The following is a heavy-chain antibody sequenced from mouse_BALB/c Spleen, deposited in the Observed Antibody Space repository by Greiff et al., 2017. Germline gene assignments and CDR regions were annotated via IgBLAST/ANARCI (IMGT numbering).Heavy chain of an antibody. D-gene: IGHD2-10*02. CDR2: ISSGGSYT. V-gene: IGHV5-6-4*01. J-gene: IGHJ2*01. CDR1: GFTFSSYT. CDR3: TREGYGNYYDY. Sequence: DVQLVESGGGLVKPGGSLKLSCAASGFTFSSYTMSWVRQTPEKRLEWVATISSGGSYTYYPDSVKGRFTISRDNAKNTLYLQMSSLKSEDTAMYYCTREGYGNYYDYWGQGTTLTVSS.